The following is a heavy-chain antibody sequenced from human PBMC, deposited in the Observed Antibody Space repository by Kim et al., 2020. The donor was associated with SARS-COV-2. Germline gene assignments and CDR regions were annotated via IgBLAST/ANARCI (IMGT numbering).Heavy chain of an antibody. J-gene: IGHJ4*02. CDR1: GFTFSSYS. Sequence: GGSLRLSCAASGFTFSSYSMNWVRQAPGKGLEWVSSISSSSSYIYYADSVKGRFTISRDNAKNSLYLQMNSLGAEDTAVYYCASYGYCSGGSCYGWGQGTLVTVSS. V-gene: IGHV3-21*01. CDR2: ISSSSSYI. D-gene: IGHD2-15*01. CDR3: ASYGYCSGGSCYG.